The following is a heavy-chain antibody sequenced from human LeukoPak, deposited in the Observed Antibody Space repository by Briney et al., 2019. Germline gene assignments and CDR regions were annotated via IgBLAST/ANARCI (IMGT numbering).Heavy chain of an antibody. Sequence: GGSLRLSCAASGFTFRSYAMHWVRQAPGKGLEWVAVISYDGSNKYYADSVKGRFTISRDNSKNTLYLQMNSLRAEDTAVYYCARGDDCSGGSCYPSAFDYWGQGTLVTVSS. CDR3: ARGDDCSGGSCYPSAFDY. D-gene: IGHD2-15*01. CDR2: ISYDGSNK. V-gene: IGHV3-30-3*01. CDR1: GFTFRSYA. J-gene: IGHJ4*02.